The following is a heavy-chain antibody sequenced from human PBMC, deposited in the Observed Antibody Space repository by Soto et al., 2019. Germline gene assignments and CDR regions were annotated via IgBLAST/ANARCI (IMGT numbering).Heavy chain of an antibody. Sequence: GESLKISCKGSGYKFIDYWIGWVRQVPGKGLEWMGSIYPGDFDIKYGPSFHGQVTISADKSITTVYLHWSGLKASDTGIYYCARAFGAEYYDRRTCYSAYWGQGTQVTVSS. CDR3: ARAFGAEYYDRRTCYSAY. CDR2: IYPGDFDI. V-gene: IGHV5-51*01. CDR1: GYKFIDYW. D-gene: IGHD3-16*01. J-gene: IGHJ4*02.